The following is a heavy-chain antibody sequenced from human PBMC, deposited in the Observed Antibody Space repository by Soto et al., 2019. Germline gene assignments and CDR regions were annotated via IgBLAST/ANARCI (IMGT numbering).Heavy chain of an antibody. CDR2: IKQDGSEK. CDR3: ARDNWADAFDI. D-gene: IGHD7-27*01. CDR1: GFTFSSYW. Sequence: GGSLRLSCAASGFTFSSYWMSWVRQAPGKGLEWVANIKQDGSEKYYVDSVKGRFTIPRDNAKNSLYLQMNSLRAEDTAVYCCARDNWADAFDIRGQGTMVTVSS. V-gene: IGHV3-7*03. J-gene: IGHJ3*02.